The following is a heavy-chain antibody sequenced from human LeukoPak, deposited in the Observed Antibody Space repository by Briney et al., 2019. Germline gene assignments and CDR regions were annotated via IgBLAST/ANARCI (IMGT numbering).Heavy chain of an antibody. D-gene: IGHD2/OR15-2a*01. Sequence: GGSLRLSCAASGFTFSTYSMNWVRQAPGKGLEWVSSITSSSSYIYYADSVKGRFTISRDNAKNSLYLQMNSLTADDTALYYCASLSTSPSIGDYWGQGTLVTVFS. CDR1: GFTFSTYS. CDR3: ASLSTSPSIGDY. CDR2: ITSSSSYI. J-gene: IGHJ4*02. V-gene: IGHV3-21*01.